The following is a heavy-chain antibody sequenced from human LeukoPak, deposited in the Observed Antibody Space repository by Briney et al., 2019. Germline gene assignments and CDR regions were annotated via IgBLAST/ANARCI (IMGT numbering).Heavy chain of an antibody. CDR3: AKVAPYYRERDS. CDR1: GFTFSSDA. D-gene: IGHD3-10*01. V-gene: IGHV3-23*01. CDR2: ISGSGGST. J-gene: IGHJ4*02. Sequence: GGSLRLSCAASGFTFSSDAMSGGRQAPGKGVECVSAISGSGGSTYYADSVKGRFTISRDNSKNTLYLQMNSLSAEDTAVYYCAKVAPYYRERDSWGQGTLVTVSS.